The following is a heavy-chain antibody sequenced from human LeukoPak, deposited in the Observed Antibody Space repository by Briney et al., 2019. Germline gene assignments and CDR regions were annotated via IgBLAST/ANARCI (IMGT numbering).Heavy chain of an antibody. J-gene: IGHJ3*02. D-gene: IGHD3-10*01. Sequence: SVKVSCKASGGTFISYAISWVRQAPGQGLEWMGRIIPIFGTANYAQKFQGRVTITTDEPTSTAYMELSSLRSEDTAVYYCARGRGLGITMPVDAFDIWGQGTMVTVSS. CDR2: IIPIFGTA. V-gene: IGHV1-69*05. CDR3: ARGRGLGITMPVDAFDI. CDR1: GGTFISYA.